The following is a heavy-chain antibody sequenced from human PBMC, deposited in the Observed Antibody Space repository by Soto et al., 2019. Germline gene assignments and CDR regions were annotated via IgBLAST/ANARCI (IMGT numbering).Heavy chain of an antibody. CDR3: AREYCSGTTCYEFDY. CDR1: GYRFTNYW. V-gene: IGHV5-51*01. CDR2: IYPGDSDT. D-gene: IGHD2-2*01. Sequence: EVQLVKSGAEVKKPGESLKISCKGSGYRFTNYWIGWVRHMPGKGLEWMGIIYPGDSDTRYSTSFQGQVTISADKSITTDYLQWSSLKASETAMYYCAREYCSGTTCYEFDYWGQGTQVTVSS. J-gene: IGHJ4*02.